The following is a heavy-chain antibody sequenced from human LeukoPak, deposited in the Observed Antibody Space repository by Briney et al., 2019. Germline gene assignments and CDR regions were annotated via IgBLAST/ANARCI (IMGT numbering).Heavy chain of an antibody. CDR2: IYGSGTI. Sequence: SETLSLTCTVSGGSIRSYYWSWIRQPAGKGLEWIGRIYGSGTITYNPSLKSRVSMSVDTSRNQFSLNLRYVTAADTAVYYCAYSTVLTRGYYWGQGTLVTVSS. D-gene: IGHD4-17*01. CDR3: AYSTVLTRGYY. J-gene: IGHJ4*02. V-gene: IGHV4-4*07. CDR1: GGSIRSYY.